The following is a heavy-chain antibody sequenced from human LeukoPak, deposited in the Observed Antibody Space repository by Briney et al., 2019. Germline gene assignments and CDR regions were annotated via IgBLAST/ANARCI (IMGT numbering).Heavy chain of an antibody. CDR1: GYTFASYD. CDR3: ARVRYYYDSSGYPATAFDY. V-gene: IGHV1-8*03. J-gene: IGHJ4*02. CDR2: MNPNSGNT. Sequence: ASVKVSCKASGYTFASYDINWVRQATGQGLEWMGWMNPNSGNTGYAQKFQGRVTITRNTSISTAYMELSSLRSEDTAVYYCARVRYYYDSSGYPATAFDYWGQGTLVTVSS. D-gene: IGHD3-22*01.